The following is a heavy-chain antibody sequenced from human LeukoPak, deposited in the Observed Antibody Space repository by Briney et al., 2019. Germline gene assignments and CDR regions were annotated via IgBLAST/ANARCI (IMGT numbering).Heavy chain of an antibody. CDR2: INPNSGGT. Sequence: ASVKVSCTASGYTFTGYYMHWVRQAPGQGLEWMGWINPNSGGTNYAQKFQGRVTMTRDTSISTAYMALSRLRSDDTAVYYCARAYIGGFGEFWAYWGQGTLVTVSS. CDR3: ARAYIGGFGEFWAY. V-gene: IGHV1-2*02. J-gene: IGHJ4*02. CDR1: GYTFTGYY. D-gene: IGHD3-10*01.